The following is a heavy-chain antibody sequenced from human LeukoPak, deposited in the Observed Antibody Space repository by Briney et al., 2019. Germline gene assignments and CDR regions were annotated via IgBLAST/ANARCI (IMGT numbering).Heavy chain of an antibody. V-gene: IGHV1-2*02. CDR1: GYTFTGYY. CDR2: INPNSGGT. D-gene: IGHD4-17*01. J-gene: IGHJ5*02. Sequence: ASVTVSCKASGYTFTGYYMHWLRQAPGQGLEWMGWINPNSGGTNYAQKFQGRVTMTRDTSISTAYMELSRLRSDDTAVYYCARGIDYGDYVGWFDAWGQGTLVTVSS. CDR3: ARGIDYGDYVGWFDA.